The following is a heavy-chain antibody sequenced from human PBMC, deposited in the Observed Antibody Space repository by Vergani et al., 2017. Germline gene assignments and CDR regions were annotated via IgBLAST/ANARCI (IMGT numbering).Heavy chain of an antibody. CDR3: AVAMASPDAFDI. CDR1: GFTFSSYS. Sequence: EVQLLESGGGLVKPGGSLRLSCAASGFTFSSYSMNWVRQAPGKGLEWVSSISSSSSYIYYADSVKGRFTISRDNAKNSLYLQMNSLRAEDTAVYYCAVAMASPDAFDIWGQGTMVTVSS. J-gene: IGHJ3*02. V-gene: IGHV3-21*01. CDR2: ISSSSSYI. D-gene: IGHD5-24*01.